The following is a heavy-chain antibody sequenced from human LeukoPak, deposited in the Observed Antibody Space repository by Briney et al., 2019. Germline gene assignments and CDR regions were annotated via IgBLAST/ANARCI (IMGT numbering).Heavy chain of an antibody. J-gene: IGHJ4*02. D-gene: IGHD6-19*01. CDR2: ISSSGSTI. Sequence: PGGSLRLSCAASGFTFSSYSMNWVRQAPGKGLEWVSYISSSGSTIYYADSVKGRFTISRDNAKNSLYLQMNSLRAEDTAVYYCARALVAGPYFFDFWGQGTLVSVSS. V-gene: IGHV3-48*04. CDR3: ARALVAGPYFFDF. CDR1: GFTFSSYS.